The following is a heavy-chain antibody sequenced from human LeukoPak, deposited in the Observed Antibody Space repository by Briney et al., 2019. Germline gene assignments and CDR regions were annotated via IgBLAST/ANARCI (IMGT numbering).Heavy chain of an antibody. D-gene: IGHD3-3*01. CDR2: IFSSGSPI. CDR3: ARTPTYDFWSGYTLDV. V-gene: IGHV3-48*03. J-gene: IGHJ6*02. Sequence: GGSLRLSCAASGFAFSSYEMNWVRQAPGKGLEWVSYIFSSGSPIYYADSVKGRFTISRDKAKNSLYLQMNSLRAEDTAVYYCARTPTYDFWSGYTLDVWGQGTTVTVSS. CDR1: GFAFSSYE.